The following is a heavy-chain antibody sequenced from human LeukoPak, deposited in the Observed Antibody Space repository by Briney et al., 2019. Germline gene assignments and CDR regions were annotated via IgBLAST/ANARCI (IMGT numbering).Heavy chain of an antibody. CDR1: GFTFSFYW. D-gene: IGHD2-15*01. Sequence: GGSLRLSCASSGFTFSFYWMHCVRQSPGKGLVWVSRINNDGRSTSYAGSVKGRFTISRHNAKNTLYLQMNSLRAEETAVYYCARDNEYCTGGTCRLDYWGQGALVTVSS. V-gene: IGHV3-74*01. CDR3: ARDNEYCTGGTCRLDY. J-gene: IGHJ4*02. CDR2: INNDGRST.